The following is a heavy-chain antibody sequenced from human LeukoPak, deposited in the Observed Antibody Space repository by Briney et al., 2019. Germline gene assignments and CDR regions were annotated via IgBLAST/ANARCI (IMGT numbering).Heavy chain of an antibody. CDR3: ATSIIAARRGFDF. CDR2: INPNNGGT. Sequence: ASVKVSCKASGYTFTDYYMHWVRQAPGQGLEGMGRINPNNGGTNYAQNFQGRVTLTRDTSISTAYMELNRLTSDDTAVYYCATSIIAARRGFDFWGQGTLVTVSS. J-gene: IGHJ4*02. CDR1: GYTFTDYY. D-gene: IGHD6-6*01. V-gene: IGHV1-2*06.